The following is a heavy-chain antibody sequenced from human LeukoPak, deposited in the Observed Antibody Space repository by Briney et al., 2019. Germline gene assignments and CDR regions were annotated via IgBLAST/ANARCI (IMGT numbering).Heavy chain of an antibody. D-gene: IGHD1-26*01. CDR3: TRDSGPYNWFDP. CDR2: IHKKDKGYATAP. J-gene: IGHJ5*02. V-gene: IGHV3-73*01. CDR1: GFTFSGSA. Sequence: GGSLKLSFAASGFTFSGSATPWVRQSSGKGLEGVGQIHKKDKGYATAPAYAASVKGRFTSSRDDSINTAYLQMKSLKTEDTALYYCTRDSGPYNWFDPWGQGTLVTVSS.